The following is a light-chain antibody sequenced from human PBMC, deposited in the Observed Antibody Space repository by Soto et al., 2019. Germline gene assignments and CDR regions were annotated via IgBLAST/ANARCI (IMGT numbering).Light chain of an antibody. V-gene: IGLV1-40*01. CDR2: GNS. CDR1: SSNIGAGYD. CDR3: QSYDSSLSGGAYV. J-gene: IGLJ1*01. Sequence: QSVLSQPPSVSWAPGQRVTISSTGSSSNIGAGYDVHWYQQLPGTAPKLLIYGNSNRPSGVPDRFSGSKSGTSASLAITGLQAEDEADYYCQSYDSSLSGGAYVFGTGTKVTVL.